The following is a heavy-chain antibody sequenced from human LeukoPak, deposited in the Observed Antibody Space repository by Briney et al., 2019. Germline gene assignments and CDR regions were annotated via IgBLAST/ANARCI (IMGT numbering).Heavy chain of an antibody. CDR3: ARLATYYDFWSGSNWFDP. J-gene: IGHJ5*02. V-gene: IGHV4-30-2*01. CDR2: IYHSGST. D-gene: IGHD3-3*01. Sequence: SQTLSLTCAVSGGSISSGGYSWSWLRQPPGKGLEWIGYIYHSGSTYYNPSLKSRVTISVDRPKNQFSLKLSSVTAADTAVYYCARLATYYDFWSGSNWFDPWGQGTLVTVSS. CDR1: GGSISSGGYS.